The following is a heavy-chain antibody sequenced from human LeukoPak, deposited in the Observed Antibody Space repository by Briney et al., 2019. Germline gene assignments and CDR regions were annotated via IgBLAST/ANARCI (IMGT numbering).Heavy chain of an antibody. CDR1: RFTFSSYE. J-gene: IGHJ4*02. Sequence: PGGSLRFSCAASRFTFSSYEMNWVRQAPGQGLEWVSYIGGSGSPIYYADSVKGRFTISRDNAKNSLYLQMNSLRAEDTAVYYCARGTFYFDYWGQGTLVTVSS. D-gene: IGHD2/OR15-2a*01. V-gene: IGHV3-48*03. CDR3: ARGTFYFDY. CDR2: IGGSGSPI.